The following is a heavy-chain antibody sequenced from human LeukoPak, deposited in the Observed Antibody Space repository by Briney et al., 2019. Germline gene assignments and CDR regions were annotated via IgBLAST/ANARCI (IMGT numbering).Heavy chain of an antibody. D-gene: IGHD3-22*01. CDR3: ARQIRDYYDSSGHTYYFDY. V-gene: IGHV4-59*08. J-gene: IGHJ4*02. Sequence: PSETLSLTCTVSGGSISSYYWSWIREPPGKGREWSGYIYYSGSTNYNPSLKSRVTISVDTSKNQFSLKLSSVTAADTAVYYCARQIRDYYDSSGHTYYFDYWGQGTLVTVSS. CDR2: IYYSGST. CDR1: GGSISSYY.